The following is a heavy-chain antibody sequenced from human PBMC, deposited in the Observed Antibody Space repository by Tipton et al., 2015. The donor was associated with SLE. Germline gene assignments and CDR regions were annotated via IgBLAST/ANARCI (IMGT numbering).Heavy chain of an antibody. Sequence: TLSLTCAVYGGSFSGYYWSWIRQPPGKGLEWIGEINHSGSTNYNPSLKSRVTISVDTSKNQFSLKLNSMTAADTAVYYCARRHYSGPFDSWGQGTLVTVSS. J-gene: IGHJ4*02. V-gene: IGHV4-34*01. CDR2: INHSGST. CDR1: GGSFSGYY. CDR3: ARRHYSGPFDS. D-gene: IGHD5-12*01.